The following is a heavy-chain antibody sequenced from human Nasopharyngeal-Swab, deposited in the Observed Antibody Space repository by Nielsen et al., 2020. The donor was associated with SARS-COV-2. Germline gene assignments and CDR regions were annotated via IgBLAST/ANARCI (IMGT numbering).Heavy chain of an antibody. V-gene: IGHV1-69*06. CDR1: GGTFSSYA. CDR2: IIPIFGTA. J-gene: IGHJ3*02. Sequence: SVKVSCKASGGTFSSYAISRVRQAPGQGLEWMGGIIPIFGTANYAQKFQGRVTITADKSTSTAYMELSSLRSEDTAVYYCAKRMDSTGDRGGAFDIWGLGTMVTVSS. D-gene: IGHD3-22*01. CDR3: AKRMDSTGDRGGAFDI.